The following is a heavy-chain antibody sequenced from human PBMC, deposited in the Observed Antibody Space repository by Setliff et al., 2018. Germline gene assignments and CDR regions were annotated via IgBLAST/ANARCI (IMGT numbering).Heavy chain of an antibody. V-gene: IGHV3-74*01. Sequence: GGSLRLSCAASGFTFSSYWMHWVRQAPGKGLVWVSRINSDGSSTSYADSAKGRFTISRDNAKNTLYLQMNSLRAEDTAVYYCARSSDYDSSGYYYPWGQGTLVTVSS. J-gene: IGHJ5*02. D-gene: IGHD3-22*01. CDR3: ARSSDYDSSGYYYP. CDR1: GFTFSSYW. CDR2: INSDGSST.